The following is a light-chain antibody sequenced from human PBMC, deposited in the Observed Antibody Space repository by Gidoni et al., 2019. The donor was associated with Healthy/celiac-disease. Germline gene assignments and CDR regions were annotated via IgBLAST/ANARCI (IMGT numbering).Light chain of an antibody. Sequence: QSALTQPASVSGSPRQSIPISCTGTSSDVGGYNYVSWYQQYPGKAPKLIIYEVSNRPSGVSFRFSGSKSGNTASLTISGLQAEDEADYYCSSYTSSSTLEVFGTGTKVTVL. V-gene: IGLV2-14*01. CDR3: SSYTSSSTLEV. CDR1: SSDVGGYNY. CDR2: EVS. J-gene: IGLJ1*01.